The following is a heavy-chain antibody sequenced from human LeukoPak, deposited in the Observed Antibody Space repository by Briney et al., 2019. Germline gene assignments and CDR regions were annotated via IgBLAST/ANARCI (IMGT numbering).Heavy chain of an antibody. J-gene: IGHJ4*02. D-gene: IGHD1-1*01. CDR3: ARLTGTTGFDY. CDR1: GFPFSSYW. V-gene: IGHV3-7*01. Sequence: PGGSLRLSCAASGFPFSSYWMSWVRQALGKGLEWVANIKQDGSDKYYVDSVKGRFTISRDNAKKSLYLQLNSLRADDTAVYYCARLTGTTGFDYWGQGTLVTVSS. CDR2: IKQDGSDK.